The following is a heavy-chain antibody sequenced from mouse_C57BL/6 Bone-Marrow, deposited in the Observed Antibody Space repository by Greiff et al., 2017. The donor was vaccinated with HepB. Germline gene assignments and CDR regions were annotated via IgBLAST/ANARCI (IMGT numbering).Heavy chain of an antibody. Sequence: VQLQQSGGGLVKPGGSLKLSCAASGFTFSDYGMHWVRQAPEKGLEWVAYISSGSSTIYYADTVKGRFTISRDNAKNTLFLQMTSLRSEDTAMYYCANTWYFDVWGTGTTVTVSS. V-gene: IGHV5-17*01. CDR1: GFTFSDYG. J-gene: IGHJ1*03. CDR3: ANTWYFDV. CDR2: ISSGSSTI.